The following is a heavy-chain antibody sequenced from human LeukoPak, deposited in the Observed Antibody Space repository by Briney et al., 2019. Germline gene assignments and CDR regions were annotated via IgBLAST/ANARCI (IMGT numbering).Heavy chain of an antibody. CDR1: GYSFTSCW. CDR2: IFPADSDT. V-gene: IGHV5-51*01. Sequence: GESLKISCKGSGYSFTSCWIGWVRWMPGKGLEWMGIIFPADSDTRYSPSFQGQVTISADKSISTAYLQWSSLKASDTAMYYCARRDYGAKHFDYWGQGTLVTVSS. CDR3: ARRDYGAKHFDY. J-gene: IGHJ4*02. D-gene: IGHD4-23*01.